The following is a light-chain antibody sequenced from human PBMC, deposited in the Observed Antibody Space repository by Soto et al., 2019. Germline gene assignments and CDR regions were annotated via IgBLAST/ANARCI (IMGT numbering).Light chain of an antibody. CDR2: DAS. Sequence: DIQMTQSPSTLSAYVGDRVTITCRASQSISSWLAWYQQKPGKAPKLLIYDASSLESGVPSRVSGSASGTEFTLTISSLQPDDFATYYCQQYNSYPYTFGQGTKLEIK. CDR3: QQYNSYPYT. J-gene: IGKJ2*01. CDR1: QSISSW. V-gene: IGKV1-5*01.